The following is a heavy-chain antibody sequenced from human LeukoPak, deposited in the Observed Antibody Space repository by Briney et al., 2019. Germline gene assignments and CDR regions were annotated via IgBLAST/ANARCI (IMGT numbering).Heavy chain of an antibody. CDR3: ASEGEYRLDY. CDR1: GFTFSSYE. Sequence: GGSLRLSCAASGFTFSSYEMNWVRQAPGKGLEWVSYISSSGSTIYYADSVKGRFTISRDNAKNSLYLQMNSLRAEDTAVYYCASEGEYRLDYWGQGTLVTVSS. CDR2: ISSSGSTI. J-gene: IGHJ4*02. V-gene: IGHV3-48*03. D-gene: IGHD5-18*01.